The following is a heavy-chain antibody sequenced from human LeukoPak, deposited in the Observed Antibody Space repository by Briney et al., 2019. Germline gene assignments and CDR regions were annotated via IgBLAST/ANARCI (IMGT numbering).Heavy chain of an antibody. D-gene: IGHD3-16*02. CDR2: VYPGDSDT. CDR1: GYSFTNYW. CDR3: ARQASLGGLSSPFDS. V-gene: IGHV5-51*01. Sequence: GESLKISCKGSGYSFTNYWIGWVRQMPGKGLEWMGIVYPGDSDTRYSPSFQGQVTISADKSTSTAYLQWSSLKASDTAIYYCARQASLGGLSSPFDSWGQGALVTVSS. J-gene: IGHJ4*02.